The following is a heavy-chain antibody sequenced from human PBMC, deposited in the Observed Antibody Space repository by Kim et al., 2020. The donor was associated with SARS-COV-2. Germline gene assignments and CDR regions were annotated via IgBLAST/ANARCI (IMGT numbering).Heavy chain of an antibody. CDR2: IGTAGDT. Sequence: GGSLRLSCAASGFTFSSYDMHWVRQATGKGLEWVSAIGTAGDTYYPGSVKGRFTISRENAKNSLYLQMNSLRAGDTAVYYCARSDCTNGVCGFDPWGQGTLVTVSS. D-gene: IGHD2-8*01. CDR3: ARSDCTNGVCGFDP. CDR1: GFTFSSYD. J-gene: IGHJ5*02. V-gene: IGHV3-13*04.